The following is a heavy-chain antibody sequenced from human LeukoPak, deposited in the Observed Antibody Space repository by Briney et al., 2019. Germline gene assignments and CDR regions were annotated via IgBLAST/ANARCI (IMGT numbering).Heavy chain of an antibody. Sequence: GGSLRLSCAASGFRLDSFYMGWIRQVPGKGLDYIALISASGAVPYYAESVEGRFTISRDNAKNSVSLQMNSLSADDTAIYYCARSPIVASEDYWGQGTQVIVSS. J-gene: IGHJ4*02. CDR2: ISASGAVP. D-gene: IGHD5-12*01. V-gene: IGHV3-11*04. CDR3: ARSPIVASEDY. CDR1: GFRLDSFY.